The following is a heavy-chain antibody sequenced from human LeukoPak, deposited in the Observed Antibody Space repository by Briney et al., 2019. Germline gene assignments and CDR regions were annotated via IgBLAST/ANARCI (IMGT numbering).Heavy chain of an antibody. CDR2: ISGSGSYI. D-gene: IGHD3-3*02. CDR3: ASHFWNYYRIDY. Sequence: GGSLRLSCAASGFSFSTYTMNWARQAPGKGLEWVSSISGSGSYIYYADSVKGRFTISRDNAKNSLYLQMNSLRAEGTAIYYCASHFWNYYRIDYWGQGILVTVSS. CDR1: GFSFSTYT. J-gene: IGHJ4*02. V-gene: IGHV3-21*01.